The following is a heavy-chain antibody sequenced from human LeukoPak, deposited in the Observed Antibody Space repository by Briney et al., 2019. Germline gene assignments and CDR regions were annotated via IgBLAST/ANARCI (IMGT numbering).Heavy chain of an antibody. CDR1: GFTFSSYA. D-gene: IGHD4-17*01. V-gene: IGHV3-23*01. CDR2: ISGSGGST. Sequence: GGPLRLSCAASGFTFSSYAMSWVRQAPGKGLGWVSAISGSGGSTYYADSVKGRFTISRDNSKNTLYLQMNSLRAEDTAVYYCAKDRHGMIYGDWYNWFDPWGQGTLVTVSS. J-gene: IGHJ5*02. CDR3: AKDRHGMIYGDWYNWFDP.